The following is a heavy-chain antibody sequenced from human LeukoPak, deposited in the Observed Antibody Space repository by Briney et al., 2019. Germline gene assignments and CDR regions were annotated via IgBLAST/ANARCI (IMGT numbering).Heavy chain of an antibody. CDR1: DGSMSCTGFY. CDR2: IHYSGTT. J-gene: IGHJ4*02. D-gene: IGHD3-16*01. CDR3: AGPRGVYYVY. Sequence: SETLSLTCTVSDGSMSCTGFYGGCIRQPPGKGLEWIGSIHYSGTTYYNPSLKSRLTMSVDTSKNQFSLRLSSVTAADTAVYYFAGPRGVYYVYWCQGNLVTVSS. V-gene: IGHV4-39*01.